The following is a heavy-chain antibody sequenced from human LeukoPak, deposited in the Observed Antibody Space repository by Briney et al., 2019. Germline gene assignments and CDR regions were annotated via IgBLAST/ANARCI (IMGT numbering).Heavy chain of an antibody. J-gene: IGHJ4*02. CDR1: GFTVSSSS. D-gene: IGHD4-17*01. CDR3: ARRAGEYSHPYDY. Sequence: GGSLRLSCTVSGFTVSSSSMSWVRQAPGKGLEWVSFIYSGGNTHYSDSVKGRFTISRDNSKNTLYLQMNSLRADDTAVYYCARRAGEYSHPYDYWGQGTLVTVSS. V-gene: IGHV3-53*01. CDR2: IYSGGNT.